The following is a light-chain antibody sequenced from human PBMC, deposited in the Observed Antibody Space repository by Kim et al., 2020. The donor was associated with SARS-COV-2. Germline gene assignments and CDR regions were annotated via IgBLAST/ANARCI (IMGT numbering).Light chain of an antibody. V-gene: IGLV2-8*01. CDR3: SSYAGSNNVV. J-gene: IGLJ2*01. Sequence: GQSFPISCPGTRSDVGGYNYVSWYQQHPGKAPKLMIYEVSKRPSGVPYRFSGSKSGNTASLTVSGLQAEDEADYYCSSYAGSNNVVFGGGTQLTVL. CDR2: EVS. CDR1: RSDVGGYNY.